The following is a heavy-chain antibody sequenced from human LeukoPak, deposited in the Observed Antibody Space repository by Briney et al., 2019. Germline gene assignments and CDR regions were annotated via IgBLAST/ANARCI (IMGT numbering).Heavy chain of an antibody. Sequence: ASVKVSCKASGYTFTGYYMHWVRQAPGPGLEGMGWINPNSGGTNYAQRCQGRVTMTRDTSFRTAYTELSRLRSDDTAVYYCASGGLGYYDSSGFWGSWFDPWGQGTLATVSS. V-gene: IGHV1-2*02. J-gene: IGHJ5*02. CDR1: GYTFTGYY. CDR3: ASGGLGYYDSSGFWGSWFDP. CDR2: INPNSGGT. D-gene: IGHD3-22*01.